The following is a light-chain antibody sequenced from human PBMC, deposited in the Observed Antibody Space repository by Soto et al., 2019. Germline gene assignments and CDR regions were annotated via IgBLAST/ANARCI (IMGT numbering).Light chain of an antibody. Sequence: EIVMTQSPATLSVSPGERATLSCRASQSVFSSLAWYQQRPGQAPRLLIYGSATRDTGIPDRFSGSGSGTEFTLTISSLQSEDSAVYYCQQYHSWPAFGQGTKVEIK. J-gene: IGKJ1*01. CDR1: QSVFSS. CDR3: QQYHSWPA. V-gene: IGKV3-15*01. CDR2: GSA.